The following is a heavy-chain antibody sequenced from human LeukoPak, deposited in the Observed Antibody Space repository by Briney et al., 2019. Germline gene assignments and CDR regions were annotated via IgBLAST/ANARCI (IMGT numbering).Heavy chain of an antibody. CDR3: ARTYRRFYYYYMDV. CDR1: GGSFSGYH. V-gene: IGHV4-34*01. J-gene: IGHJ6*03. Sequence: PSETLSLTCAVYGGSFSGYHWSWIRQPPGKGLEWIGEISHSGSTNYNPSLKSRVTISVDTSKNQFSLKLSSVTAADMAVYFCARTYRRFYYYYMDVWGKGTTVTVSS. CDR2: ISHSGST.